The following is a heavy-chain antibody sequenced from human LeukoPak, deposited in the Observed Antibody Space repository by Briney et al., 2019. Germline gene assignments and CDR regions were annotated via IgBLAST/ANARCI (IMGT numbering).Heavy chain of an antibody. J-gene: IGHJ4*02. CDR3: ARVGYGDPIDY. CDR2: IYHSGST. Sequence: SETLSLTCAFSGYSISSGYYWGWIRQPPGKGLEWIGSIYHSGSTYYNPSLKSRVTISVDTSKNQFSLKLSSVTAADTAVYYCARVGYGDPIDYWGQGTLVTVSS. V-gene: IGHV4-38-2*01. D-gene: IGHD4-17*01. CDR1: GYSISSGYY.